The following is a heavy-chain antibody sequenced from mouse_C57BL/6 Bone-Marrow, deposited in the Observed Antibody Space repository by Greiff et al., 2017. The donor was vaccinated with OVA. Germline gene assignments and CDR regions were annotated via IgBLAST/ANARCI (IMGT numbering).Heavy chain of an antibody. J-gene: IGHJ1*03. CDR1: GFTFSDYY. D-gene: IGHD1-1*02. CDR2: INYDGSST. V-gene: IGHV5-16*01. CDR3: ARGLVWYFDV. Sequence: EVQLVESEGGLVQPGSSMKLSCTASGFTFSDYYMAWVRQVPEKGLEWVANINYDGSSTYYLDSLKSRFIISRDNAKNILYLQMSSLKSEDTATYYCARGLVWYFDVWGTGTTVTVSS.